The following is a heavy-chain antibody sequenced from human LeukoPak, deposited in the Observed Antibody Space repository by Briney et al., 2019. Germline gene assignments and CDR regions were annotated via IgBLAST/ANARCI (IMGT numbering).Heavy chain of an antibody. Sequence: GGSLRLSCVVSGFTFSDYSMTWIRQAPGKGLAWVSYISGTSDYTNYADSVKGRFTISRDNAKNSLYLQMNRLRDEDTAVYYCVRDPDALDYWGPGTLVTVSS. CDR2: ISGTSDYT. V-gene: IGHV3-11*06. J-gene: IGHJ4*02. CDR1: GFTFSDYS. CDR3: VRDPDALDY.